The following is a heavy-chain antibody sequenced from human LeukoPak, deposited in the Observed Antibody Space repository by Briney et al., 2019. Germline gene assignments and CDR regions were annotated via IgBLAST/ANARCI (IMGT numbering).Heavy chain of an antibody. Sequence: PSETLSLTCTVSGGSISSSSYYWGWIRQPPGKWLEWIGSIYYSGSTYYNPSLKSRVTISVDTSKNQFSLKLSSATAADTAVYNCARQYCSGGSCYFLDAFDIWGQGTMVTVSS. V-gene: IGHV4-39*01. D-gene: IGHD2-15*01. CDR3: ARQYCSGGSCYFLDAFDI. CDR1: GGSISSSSYY. CDR2: IYYSGST. J-gene: IGHJ3*02.